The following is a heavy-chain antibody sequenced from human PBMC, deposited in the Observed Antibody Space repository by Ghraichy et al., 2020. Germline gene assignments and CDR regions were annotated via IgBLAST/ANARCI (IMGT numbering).Heavy chain of an antibody. V-gene: IGHV3-23*01. CDR1: GFTFSSHA. J-gene: IGHJ5*02. CDR2: ITSGGDTT. Sequence: GSLRLSCAASGFTFSSHAMSWVRQAPGKGLEWVSSITSGGDTTYSADSVKGRFTVSRDNSQNTLFLQMHSLRAEDTALYFCARETGADWGFYVSWGQGSLVTVSS. D-gene: IGHD7-27*01. CDR3: ARETGADWGFYVS.